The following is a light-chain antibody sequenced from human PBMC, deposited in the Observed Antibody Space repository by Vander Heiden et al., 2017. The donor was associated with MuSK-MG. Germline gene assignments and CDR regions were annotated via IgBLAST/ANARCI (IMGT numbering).Light chain of an antibody. Sequence: DIQMTQSPSSLSASVGDRVTITCRASQSISTYLNWYQHKPGRAPKLLIYAASSLQSAVLSRFSGSGSGRDFTLTISSLQPEDFATYYCQQSYSTPRTFGQGTKVEIK. J-gene: IGKJ2*01. CDR1: QSISTY. CDR3: QQSYSTPRT. CDR2: AAS. V-gene: IGKV1-39*01.